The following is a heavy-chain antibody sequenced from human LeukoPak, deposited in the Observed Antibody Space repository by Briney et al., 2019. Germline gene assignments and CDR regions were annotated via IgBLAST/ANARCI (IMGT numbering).Heavy chain of an antibody. Sequence: ASVKVSCKASGYTFTSSGISWVRQAPGQGLEWMGWISGYNGNTDYAQRFQGRVTMTTDTSTSTAYMELRSLRSDDTAVYVCARDHASHYWGQGTLVTVSS. CDR3: ARDHASHY. V-gene: IGHV1-18*01. D-gene: IGHD6-6*01. CDR1: GYTFTSSG. CDR2: ISGYNGNT. J-gene: IGHJ4*02.